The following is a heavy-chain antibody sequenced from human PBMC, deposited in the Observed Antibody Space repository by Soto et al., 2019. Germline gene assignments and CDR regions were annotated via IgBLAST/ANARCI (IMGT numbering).Heavy chain of an antibody. CDR2: ISSSSSAI. CDR1: GFTFNTYS. Sequence: GGSLRLSCAASGFTFNTYSLNWVRQAPGKGLEWLSYISSSSSAIYYADSVKGRFTISRDNARNSLYLQMNSLRAEDTAVYYCARTSERRMVTTPNFDYWGQGTLVTVSS. D-gene: IGHD4-17*01. J-gene: IGHJ4*02. V-gene: IGHV3-48*01. CDR3: ARTSERRMVTTPNFDY.